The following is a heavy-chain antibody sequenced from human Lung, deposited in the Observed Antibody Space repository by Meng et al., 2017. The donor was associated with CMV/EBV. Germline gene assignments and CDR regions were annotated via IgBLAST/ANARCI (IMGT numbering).Heavy chain of an antibody. CDR1: GGSISTYY. D-gene: IGHD2-15*01. CDR2: ISNSGST. J-gene: IGHJ6*02. Sequence: GSLRLXCTVSGGSISTYYWNWLRQLPGKGLEWIGYISNSGSTDYNPSLKSRVTISVDTSKNQFSLKLTSVTAADTAVYYCARFDMDVEGYYGMDGWGQGTXVTVSS. CDR3: ARFDMDVEGYYGMDG. V-gene: IGHV4-59*01.